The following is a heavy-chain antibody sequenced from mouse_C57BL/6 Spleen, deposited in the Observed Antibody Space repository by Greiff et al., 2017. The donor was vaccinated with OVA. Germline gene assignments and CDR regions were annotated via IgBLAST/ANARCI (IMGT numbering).Heavy chain of an antibody. J-gene: IGHJ2*01. CDR3: ARGGSNYPDY. D-gene: IGHD2-5*01. V-gene: IGHV1-42*01. CDR1: GYSFTGYY. CDR2: INPSTGGT. Sequence: EVQRVESGPELVKPGASVKISCKASGYSFTGYYMNWVKQSPEKSLEWIGEINPSTGGTTYNQKFKAKATLTVDKSSSTAYMQLKSLTSEDSAVYYCARGGSNYPDYWGQGTTLTVYS.